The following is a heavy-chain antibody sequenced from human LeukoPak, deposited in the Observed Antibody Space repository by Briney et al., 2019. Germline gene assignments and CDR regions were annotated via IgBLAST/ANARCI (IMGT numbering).Heavy chain of an antibody. CDR3: ARATTHCSSTSCYVWYFDY. CDR1: AGTFSSYA. J-gene: IGHJ4*02. CDR2: IIPIFGTA. Sequence: ASVKVSCKASAGTFSSYAIRWVRQAPGQGLEWMGGIIPIFGTANYAQKFQGRVTITTDESTSTAYMELSGLRSEDTAVYYCARATTHCSSTSCYVWYFDYWGQGTLVTVSS. V-gene: IGHV1-69*05. D-gene: IGHD2-2*01.